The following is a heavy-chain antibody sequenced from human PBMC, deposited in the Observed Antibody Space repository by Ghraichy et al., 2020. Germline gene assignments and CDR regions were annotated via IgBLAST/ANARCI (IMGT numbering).Heavy chain of an antibody. CDR3: AKGKGSGSYVNWSFNI. J-gene: IGHJ2*01. CDR2: ISGSGGSI. D-gene: IGHD1-26*01. V-gene: IGHV3-23*01. CDR1: GLTLSNFA. Sequence: GGSLRLSCAVSGLTLSNFAMAWVRQAPGKGLEWVSTISGSGGSIWYADSGKGRFIISRDNSRSTFYLQMNSLRAEDTAVYYCAKGKGSGSYVNWSFNIWGRGTPVTVSP.